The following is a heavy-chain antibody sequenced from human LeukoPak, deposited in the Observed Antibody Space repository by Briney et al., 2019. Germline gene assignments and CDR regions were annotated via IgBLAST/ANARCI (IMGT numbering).Heavy chain of an antibody. J-gene: IGHJ4*02. CDR3: ARALMVRGVIYFDY. Sequence: ASVKLSCKASGYTFTGYYMHWVRQAPGQGLEWMGWINPNSGGTNYAQKFQGRVTMTRDTSISTAYMELSRLRSDDTAVYYCARALMVRGVIYFDYWGQGTLVTVSS. CDR2: INPNSGGT. D-gene: IGHD3-10*01. V-gene: IGHV1-2*02. CDR1: GYTFTGYY.